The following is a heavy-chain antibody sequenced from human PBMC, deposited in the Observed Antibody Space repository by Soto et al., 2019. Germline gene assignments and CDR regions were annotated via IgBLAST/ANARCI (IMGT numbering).Heavy chain of an antibody. V-gene: IGHV1-69*13. J-gene: IGHJ3*02. CDR3: ERDPRSGYDSDAFDI. Sequence: SVKVSCKASGGTFSSYAISWVRQAPGQGLEWMGGIIPIFGTANYAQKFQGRVTITADESTSTAYMELSSLRSEDTAVYYCERDPRSGYDSDAFDIWGQGTMVTVSS. D-gene: IGHD5-12*01. CDR1: GGTFSSYA. CDR2: IIPIFGTA.